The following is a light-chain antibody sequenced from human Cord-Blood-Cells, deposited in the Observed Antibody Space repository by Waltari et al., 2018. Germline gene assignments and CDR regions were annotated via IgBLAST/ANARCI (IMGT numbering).Light chain of an antibody. V-gene: IGKV3-11*01. Sequence: EIVLTQSPATLSLSPGERATLSCRASQSVSSDLAWYQQKPGQAPRLLIYDASNRATGIPARFSGSGSGTDFTLTSSSLEPEDFAVYSCQQRSNWPPRYTFGQGTKLEIK. CDR3: QQRSNWPPRYT. CDR1: QSVSSD. CDR2: DAS. J-gene: IGKJ2*01.